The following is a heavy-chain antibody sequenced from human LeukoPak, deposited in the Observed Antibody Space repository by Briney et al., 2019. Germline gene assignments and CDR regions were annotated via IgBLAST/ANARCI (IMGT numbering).Heavy chain of an antibody. Sequence: GGSLRLSCAASGFTFSNYAMSWVRQAPGKGLEWVSAIVGSGGSTYYADSVKGRFTISRDNSKNTLYLQMNSLRAEDTAVYYCAKHTGYSSGWYAGYFDYWGQGTLVTVSS. J-gene: IGHJ4*02. V-gene: IGHV3-23*01. CDR1: GFTFSNYA. CDR2: IVGSGGST. CDR3: AKHTGYSSGWYAGYFDY. D-gene: IGHD6-19*01.